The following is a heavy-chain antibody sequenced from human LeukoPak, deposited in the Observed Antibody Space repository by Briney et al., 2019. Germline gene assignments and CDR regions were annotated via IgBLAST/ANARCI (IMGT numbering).Heavy chain of an antibody. Sequence: GGSLRLSCAASGFTFSNAWMSWVRQAPGKGLEWVGRIKSKTDGGTTDYAAPVKGRFTISRDDSKNTLYLQMNSLKTEDTAVYYCTTEEGYYYDSSGYQGDAFDIWGQGTMVTVSS. D-gene: IGHD3-22*01. CDR3: TTEEGYYYDSSGYQGDAFDI. J-gene: IGHJ3*02. CDR2: IKSKTDGGTT. CDR1: GFTFSNAW. V-gene: IGHV3-15*01.